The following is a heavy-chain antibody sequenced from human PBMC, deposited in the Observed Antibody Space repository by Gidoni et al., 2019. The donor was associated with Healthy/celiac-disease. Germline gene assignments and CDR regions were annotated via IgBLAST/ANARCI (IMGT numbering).Heavy chain of an antibody. J-gene: IGHJ3*02. V-gene: IGHV3-30*04. D-gene: IGHD4-17*01. CDR1: AFTFSSYA. CDR3: ARDSRGYGDYLDI. Sequence: QVQLVESGGGVVQPGRSLRLSCAASAFTFSSYAMHWVRQAPGKGLEWVAVISYDGSNKYYADSVKGRFTISRDNSKNTLYLQMNSLRAEDTAVYYCARDSRGYGDYLDIWGQGTMVTVSS. CDR2: ISYDGSNK.